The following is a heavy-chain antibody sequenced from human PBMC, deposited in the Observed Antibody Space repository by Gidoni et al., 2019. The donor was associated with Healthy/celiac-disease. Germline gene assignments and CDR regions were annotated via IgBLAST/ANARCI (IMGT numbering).Heavy chain of an antibody. CDR2: INPNSGGT. CDR1: GYTFTGYY. J-gene: IGHJ4*02. CDR3: ASEGSGSYEKTFDD. Sequence: QVQLVQSGAEVKKPGASVKVSCKASGYTFTGYYMPWVRQSPGQGLEWMGWINPNSGGTNYEQKLQGRVTMTRDTSISTAYMELSRLRSDDTAVYYCASEGSGSYEKTFDDWGQGTLVTVSS. V-gene: IGHV1-2*02. D-gene: IGHD3-10*01.